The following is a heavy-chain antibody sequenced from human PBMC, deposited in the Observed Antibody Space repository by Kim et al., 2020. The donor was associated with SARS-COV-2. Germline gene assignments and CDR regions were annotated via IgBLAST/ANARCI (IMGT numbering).Heavy chain of an antibody. CDR3: ARDLDYYGMDV. Sequence: STYYAYSVKGRFTISRDNSKNTLYLQMNSLRAEDTAVYYCARDLDYYGMDVWGQGTTVTVSS. CDR2: ST. J-gene: IGHJ6*02. V-gene: IGHV3-53*01.